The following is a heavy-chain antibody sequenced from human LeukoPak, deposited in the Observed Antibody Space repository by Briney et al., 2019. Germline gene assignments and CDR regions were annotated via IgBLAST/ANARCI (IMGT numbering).Heavy chain of an antibody. CDR3: ARQAIYNYYYYMDV. CDR2: ISSSSSTI. V-gene: IGHV3-48*04. Sequence: PGGSLRLSCAASGFTFSVYSMNWVRQAPGKGLEWVSYISSSSSTIYYADPVKGRFTISRDNAKNSLYLQMNSLRAEDTAVYYCARQAIYNYYYYMDVWGKGTTVTVSS. CDR1: GFTFSVYS. J-gene: IGHJ6*03.